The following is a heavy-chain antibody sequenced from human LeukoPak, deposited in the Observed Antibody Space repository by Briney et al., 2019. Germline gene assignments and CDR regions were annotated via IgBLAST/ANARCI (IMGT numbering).Heavy chain of an antibody. Sequence: GGSLRLSCAASGFTFSSYWMHWVRQAPGKGLVWVSRINSDGSSTTYADSVKGRFTISRDNAKNSLYLQMNSLRAEDTAVYYCARVGVGAAGPIDYWGQGTLVTVSS. CDR3: ARVGVGAAGPIDY. V-gene: IGHV3-74*01. D-gene: IGHD2-15*01. CDR2: INSDGSST. J-gene: IGHJ4*02. CDR1: GFTFSSYW.